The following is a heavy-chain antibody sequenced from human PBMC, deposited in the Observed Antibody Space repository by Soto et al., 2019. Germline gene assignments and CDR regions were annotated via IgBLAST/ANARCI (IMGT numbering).Heavy chain of an antibody. J-gene: IGHJ4*02. Sequence: QITLKESGPTLVKPTQTLTLTCTFSGFSLSTSGVGVGWIRQPPGKALEWLALIYWDDDKRYSPSLKSRLTITXXTTKNQVVLTMTNMDPVDTATYYCAHRGGHKELDYWGQGTLVTVSS. D-gene: IGHD2-15*01. CDR2: IYWDDDK. CDR1: GFSLSTSGVG. CDR3: AHRGGHKELDY. V-gene: IGHV2-5*02.